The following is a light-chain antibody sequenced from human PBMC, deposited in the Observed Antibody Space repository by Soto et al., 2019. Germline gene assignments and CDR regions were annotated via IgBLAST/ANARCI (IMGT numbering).Light chain of an antibody. CDR1: QSVSSSN. Sequence: EIVLTQSPGTLSLSPGERATLSCRASQSVSSSNLAWYQQKPGQAPRLLMYGASRRATGIPDRFSGSGSGTDFTLTISRLEPEDFAVYYCQQRGNWPVTFGGGTKVEI. CDR2: GAS. J-gene: IGKJ4*01. V-gene: IGKV3D-20*02. CDR3: QQRGNWPVT.